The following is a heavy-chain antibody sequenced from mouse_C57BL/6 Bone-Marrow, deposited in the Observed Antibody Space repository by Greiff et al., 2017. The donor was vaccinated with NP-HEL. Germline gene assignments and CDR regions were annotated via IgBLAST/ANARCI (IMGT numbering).Heavy chain of an antibody. CDR1: GYTFTSYW. J-gene: IGHJ2*01. V-gene: IGHV1-69*01. Sequence: VQLQQPGAELVMPGASVKLSCKASGYTFTSYWMHWVKQRPGQGLEWIGEIDPSDSYTNYNQKFKGKSTLTVDTSSSAAYMQLSSLTSEDSAVYYCARSRYYYLDYWGQGTTLTVAS. CDR2: IDPSDSYT. D-gene: IGHD1-1*01. CDR3: ARSRYYYLDY.